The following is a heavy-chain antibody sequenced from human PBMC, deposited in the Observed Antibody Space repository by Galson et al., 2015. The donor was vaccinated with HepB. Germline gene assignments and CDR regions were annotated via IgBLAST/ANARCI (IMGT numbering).Heavy chain of an antibody. CDR1: GYSFTNYW. J-gene: IGHJ3*02. V-gene: IGHV5-51*01. D-gene: IGHD6-13*01. CDR3: ARHVAAAGSSDDAFYI. Sequence: QSGAEVKEPEESLKISCQGSGYSFTNYWIGWVRQMPGKGLEWMGIIYPGDFDIRYSPPFQGQVTISADKSTSTAYLHWSSLQASDTAIYYCARHVAAAGSSDDAFYIWGQGTMVTVSS. CDR2: IYPGDFDI.